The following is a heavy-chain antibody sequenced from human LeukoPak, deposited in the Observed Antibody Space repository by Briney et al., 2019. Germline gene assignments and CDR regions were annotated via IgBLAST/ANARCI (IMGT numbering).Heavy chain of an antibody. J-gene: IGHJ4*02. CDR3: ARGPLYDY. CDR2: INHSGST. CDR1: GVSFSGYY. V-gene: IGHV4-34*01. Sequence: SETLSLTCAVYGVSFSGYYWSWIRQPPGKGLEWIGEINHSGSTNYNPSLKSRVTISVDTSKNQFSLKLSSVTAADTAVYYCARGPLYDYWGQRTLVTVSS.